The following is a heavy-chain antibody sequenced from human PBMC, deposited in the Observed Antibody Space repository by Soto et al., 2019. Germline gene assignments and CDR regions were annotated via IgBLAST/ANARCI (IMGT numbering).Heavy chain of an antibody. CDR2: ISTYNGNT. J-gene: IGHJ6*01. V-gene: IGHV1-18*01. CDR3: ARDPYHVLMVNAPNLYGMDV. Sequence: QVQLVQSGAEVKKPGASVKVSCKASGYTFTTYGISWVRQAPGQGLEWMGRISTYNGNTNYPQSLQGRLTMTTDTSTTTAYMELRSLRSDDTAVYYCARDPYHVLMVNAPNLYGMDVW. D-gene: IGHD2-8*01. CDR1: GYTFTTYG.